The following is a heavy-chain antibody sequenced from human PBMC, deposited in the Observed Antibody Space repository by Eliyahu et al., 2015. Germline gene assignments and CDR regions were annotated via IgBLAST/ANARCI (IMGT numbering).Heavy chain of an antibody. D-gene: IGHD2-21*02. J-gene: IGHJ4*02. CDR2: LSGSGGTT. CDR3: AKDLEEGITVTAFDY. Sequence: EVQLLESGGGLVQPGGSLRLSCVASGFTFSLYTMSWVRQAPGKGLEWVSGLSGSGGTTYYADSVKGRFTISRDNPKNTLYLQVNSLRAEDTALYYCAKDLEEGITVTAFDYWGQGTLVTVSS. V-gene: IGHV3-23*01. CDR1: GFTFSLYT.